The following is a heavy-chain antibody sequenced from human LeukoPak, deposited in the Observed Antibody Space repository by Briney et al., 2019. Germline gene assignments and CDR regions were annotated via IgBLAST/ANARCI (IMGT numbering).Heavy chain of an antibody. D-gene: IGHD6-13*01. Sequence: SVKVSCKASGGTFSSYAISWVRQAPGQGLEWMGGIIPIFGTANYAQKFQGRVTVTADESTSTAYMELSSLRSEDTAVYYCASDSRGRGIAAAGTPMDYYYYYYMDVWGKGTTVTVSS. V-gene: IGHV1-69*13. CDR1: GGTFSSYA. J-gene: IGHJ6*03. CDR2: IIPIFGTA. CDR3: ASDSRGRGIAAAGTPMDYYYYYYMDV.